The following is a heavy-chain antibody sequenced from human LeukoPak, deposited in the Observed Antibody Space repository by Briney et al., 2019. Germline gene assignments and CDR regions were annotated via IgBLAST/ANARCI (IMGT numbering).Heavy chain of an antibody. J-gene: IGHJ4*02. Sequence: TLSLTCAVSGVSISSGGYSWSWIRQPPGKGLEWIGYIYRSGSTYYNPSLKSRVTISVDRSKNQFSLKLSSVTAADTAVYYCARVRCSSTSCYNPYFDYWGQGTLVTVSS. CDR1: GVSISSGGYS. CDR3: ARVRCSSTSCYNPYFDY. V-gene: IGHV4-30-2*01. CDR2: IYRSGST. D-gene: IGHD2-2*02.